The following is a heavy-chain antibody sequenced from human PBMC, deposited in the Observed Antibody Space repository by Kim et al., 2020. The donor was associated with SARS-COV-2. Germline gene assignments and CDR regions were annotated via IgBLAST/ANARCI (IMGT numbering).Heavy chain of an antibody. V-gene: IGHV1-18*04. J-gene: IGHJ6*02. Sequence: ASVKVSCKASGYTFTSYGISWVRQAPGQGLEWMGWISAYNGNTNYAQKLQGRVTMTTDTSTSTAYMELRSLRSDDTAVYYCARDGGSGYGSGWEDYYYYYGMDVWGQGTTVTVSS. CDR3: ARDGGSGYGSGWEDYYYYYGMDV. CDR2: ISAYNGNT. D-gene: IGHD3-10*01. CDR1: GYTFTSYG.